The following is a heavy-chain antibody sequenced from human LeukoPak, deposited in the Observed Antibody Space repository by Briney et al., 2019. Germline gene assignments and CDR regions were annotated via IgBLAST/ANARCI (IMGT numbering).Heavy chain of an antibody. V-gene: IGHV3-7*03. CDR3: ARAFKQGGYYDSSGYPFGD. Sequence: GGSLRLSCAASGFTFSSYWMSWVRQAPGKGLEWVANIKQDGSEKYYVDSVKGRFTISRDNAKNSLYLQMNSLRAEDTALYYCARAFKQGGYYDSSGYPFGDWGQGTLVTVSS. J-gene: IGHJ4*02. D-gene: IGHD3-22*01. CDR2: IKQDGSEK. CDR1: GFTFSSYW.